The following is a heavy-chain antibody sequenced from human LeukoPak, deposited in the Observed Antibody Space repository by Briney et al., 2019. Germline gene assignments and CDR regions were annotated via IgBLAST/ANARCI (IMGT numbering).Heavy chain of an antibody. V-gene: IGHV7-4-1*02. CDR3: ARDANVVAFDY. CDR2: INTNTGNP. J-gene: IGHJ4*02. CDR1: GYTFTDYY. Sequence: ASVKVSCKASGYTFTDYYMHWVRQAPGQGLEWMGWINTNTGNPTYAQGFTGRFVFSLDTSVSTAYLQISSLKAEDTAIYYCARDANVVAFDYWGQGTLVTVSS. D-gene: IGHD2-15*01.